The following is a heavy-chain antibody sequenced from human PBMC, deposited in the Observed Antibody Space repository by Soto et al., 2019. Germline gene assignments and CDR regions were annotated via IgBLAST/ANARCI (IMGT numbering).Heavy chain of an antibody. CDR1: GYTFTSYD. CDR2: ITPNSGST. Sequence: ASVKVSCKASGYTFTSYDINWVRQATGQGLEWMGWITPNSGSTDYAQKFQGWVTMTRDTSISTAYMELSRLRSDDTAVYYCARRLAAAGNSYYGMDVWGQGTTVTVSS. D-gene: IGHD6-13*01. V-gene: IGHV1-2*04. J-gene: IGHJ6*02. CDR3: ARRLAAAGNSYYGMDV.